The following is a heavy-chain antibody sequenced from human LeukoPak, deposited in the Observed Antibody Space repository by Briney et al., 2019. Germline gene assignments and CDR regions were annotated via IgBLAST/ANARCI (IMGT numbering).Heavy chain of an antibody. V-gene: IGHV1-2*02. CDR1: GYTFTGYY. D-gene: IGHD3-22*01. Sequence: ASVKVSCKASGYTFTGYYMHWVRQAPGQGLEWMGWINPNSGGTNYAQKFQGRVTMTRDTSISTAYMELSRLRSEDTAVYYCARGYYYDSSGYYPLDYYYMDVWGKGTTVTISS. CDR3: ARGYYYDSSGYYPLDYYYMDV. CDR2: INPNSGGT. J-gene: IGHJ6*03.